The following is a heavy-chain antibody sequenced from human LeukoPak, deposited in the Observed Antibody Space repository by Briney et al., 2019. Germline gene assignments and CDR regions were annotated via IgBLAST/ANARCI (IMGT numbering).Heavy chain of an antibody. D-gene: IGHD2-2*01. J-gene: IGHJ4*02. Sequence: GGSLRLSCAASGFTFSSYGMSWVRQAPGKGLEWVSAISGSGGSTYYADSVKGRFTISGDNSKNTLYLQMNSLRAEDTAVYYCAKDLKEGFCSTTSCYGIDSWGQGTLVTVSS. CDR2: ISGSGGST. V-gene: IGHV3-23*01. CDR1: GFTFSSYG. CDR3: AKDLKEGFCSTTSCYGIDS.